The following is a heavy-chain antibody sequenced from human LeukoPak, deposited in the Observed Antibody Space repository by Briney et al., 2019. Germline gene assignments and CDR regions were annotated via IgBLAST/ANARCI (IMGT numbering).Heavy chain of an antibody. CDR1: GYSISSGHY. CDR2: IFHSGST. V-gene: IGHV4-38-2*02. D-gene: IGHD5-18*01. CDR3: ARLPSAYSRGAFDI. Sequence: SETLSLTCTVSGYSISSGHYWGWIRQPPGKGLEWIGTIFHSGSTYYNPSLKSRVTISVDTSKNQFSLKLSSVTAADTAVYYCARLPSAYSRGAFDIWGQGTMVTVSS. J-gene: IGHJ3*02.